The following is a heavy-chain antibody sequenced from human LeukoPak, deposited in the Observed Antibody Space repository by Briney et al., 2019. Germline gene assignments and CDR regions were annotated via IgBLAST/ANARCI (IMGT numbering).Heavy chain of an antibody. CDR2: ISGSGDST. D-gene: IGHD3-10*01. CDR1: GFTLRSYV. CDR3: ANMRTDSGTDAFDI. Sequence: GGSLRLSCVASGFTLRSYVMNWVRQTPGKGLEWVSSISGSGDSTFYADSVKGRFSISRDNSKNTLYLQVNGLRTEDTAVYYCANMRTDSGTDAFDIWGQGTMVTVSS. J-gene: IGHJ3*02. V-gene: IGHV3-23*01.